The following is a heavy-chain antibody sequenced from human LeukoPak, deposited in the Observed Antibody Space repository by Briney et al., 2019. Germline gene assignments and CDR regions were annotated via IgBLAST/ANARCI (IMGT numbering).Heavy chain of an antibody. J-gene: IGHJ4*02. V-gene: IGHV3-30*02. CDR2: IRYDESDK. CDR1: GFTFTSYA. Sequence: PGGSLRLSCVGSGFTFTSYAFNWVRQAPGKGLEWVAFIRYDESDKYYPDSVKGRFTISRDTSKNTLYLQMNSLRAEDTAVYYCAKGKGCSSTSCYSFDYWGQGTLVTVSS. CDR3: AKGKGCSSTSCYSFDY. D-gene: IGHD2-2*01.